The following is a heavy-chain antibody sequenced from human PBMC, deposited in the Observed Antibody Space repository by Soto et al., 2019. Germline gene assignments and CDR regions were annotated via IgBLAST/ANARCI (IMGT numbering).Heavy chain of an antibody. Sequence: QAQLMQVGGEVKKPGASVKVSCKASGYTFTDYYLQWVRQAAGQELEWMGWINVQSGDTNYAQKFQGRVTMTRDTSIDTAYLELRSLRSDDTAVYYCAGDFWRYPLSGVAVWGQGTTVTVS. CDR3: AGDFWRYPLSGVAV. CDR2: INVQSGDT. V-gene: IGHV1-2*02. CDR1: GYTFTDYY. J-gene: IGHJ6*02. D-gene: IGHD3-3*01.